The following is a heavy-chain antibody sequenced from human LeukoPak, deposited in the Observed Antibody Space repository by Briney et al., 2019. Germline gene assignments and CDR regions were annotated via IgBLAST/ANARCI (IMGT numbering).Heavy chain of an antibody. CDR1: GGSISSYY. Sequence: PSETLSLTCTVSGGSISSYYWSWIRQPPGKGLEWIGEINHSGSTNYNPSLKSRVTISVDTSKNQFSLQLNSVTPEDTAVYYCARESSIKYSSSPFDYWGQGTLVTVSS. CDR2: INHSGST. J-gene: IGHJ4*02. V-gene: IGHV4-34*01. D-gene: IGHD6-13*01. CDR3: ARESSIKYSSSPFDY.